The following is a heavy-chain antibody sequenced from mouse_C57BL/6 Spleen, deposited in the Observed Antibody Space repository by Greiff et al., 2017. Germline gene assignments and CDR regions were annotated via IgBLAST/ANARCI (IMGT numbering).Heavy chain of an antibody. CDR2: IDPSDSYT. D-gene: IGHD4-1*01. V-gene: IGHV1-69*01. J-gene: IGHJ2*01. CDR1: GYTFTSYW. CDR3: ARDLGRGNFDY. Sequence: QVQLQQPGAELVMPGASVKLSCKASGYTFTSYWMHWVKQRPGQGLEWMGEIDPSDSYTNYNQKFKGKSTLTVDKSSSTAYMQLSSLTSEDSAVYYCARDLGRGNFDYWGQGTTLTVST.